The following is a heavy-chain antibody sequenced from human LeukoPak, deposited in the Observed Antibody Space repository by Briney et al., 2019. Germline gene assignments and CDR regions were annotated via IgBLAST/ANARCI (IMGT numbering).Heavy chain of an antibody. V-gene: IGHV3-11*01. CDR1: GFTFSDYY. CDR2: ISSSGSTI. Sequence: GGSLRLSCAASGFTFSDYYMSWIRQAPGKGPEWVSYISSSGSTIYYADSVKGRFTISRDNAKNSLYLQMNSLRAEDTAVYYCARDLGTGYCSGGSCYSRRSLDYWGQGTLVTVSS. D-gene: IGHD2-15*01. CDR3: ARDLGTGYCSGGSCYSRRSLDY. J-gene: IGHJ4*02.